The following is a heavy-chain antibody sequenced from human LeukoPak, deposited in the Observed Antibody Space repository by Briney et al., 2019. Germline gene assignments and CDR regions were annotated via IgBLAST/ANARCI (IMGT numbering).Heavy chain of an antibody. D-gene: IGHD3-10*02. CDR3: VRRVPGPRVGDYVAYYFDL. CDR1: GDSLSGTY. J-gene: IGHJ4*02. CDR2: IYNSGST. V-gene: IGHV4-4*08. Sequence: SETLSLTCKVSGDSLSGTYLTWVRQPPWRGLEWVCFIYNSGSTKYTPSLTSRATVSLDTSKSQLYLSLTSVSAANTAVYYCVRRVPGPRVGDYVAYYFDLWGQGTLVTVPS.